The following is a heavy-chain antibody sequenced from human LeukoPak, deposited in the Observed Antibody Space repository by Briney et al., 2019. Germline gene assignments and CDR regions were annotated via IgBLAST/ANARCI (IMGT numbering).Heavy chain of an antibody. CDR2: IKQDGSEK. CDR1: GFTFSSSW. CDR3: AREREYGDMDY. Sequence: GGSLRLSCVASGFTFSSSWMSWVRQGPGKGLEWVANIKQDGSEKYYVDSVKGRFTISRDNAKNSLYLQMNSLRAEDTAVYYCAREREYGDMDYWGQGTLVTVSS. J-gene: IGHJ4*02. D-gene: IGHD4-17*01. V-gene: IGHV3-7*01.